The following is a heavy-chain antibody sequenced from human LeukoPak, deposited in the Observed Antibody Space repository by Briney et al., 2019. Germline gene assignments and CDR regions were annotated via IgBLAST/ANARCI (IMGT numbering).Heavy chain of an antibody. Sequence: ASVKVSCKASGYTFTSYYMHWVRQAPGQGLEWMGIINPSGGSTSYAQKFQGRVTMTRDTSTSTVYMELSSLRSEDTAVCYCARDFYYYGSGSYLYGMDVWGQGTTVTVSS. CDR2: INPSGGST. V-gene: IGHV1-46*01. D-gene: IGHD3-10*01. J-gene: IGHJ6*02. CDR3: ARDFYYYGSGSYLYGMDV. CDR1: GYTFTSYY.